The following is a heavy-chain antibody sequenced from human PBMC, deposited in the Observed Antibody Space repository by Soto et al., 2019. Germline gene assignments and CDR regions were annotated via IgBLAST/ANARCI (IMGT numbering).Heavy chain of an antibody. V-gene: IGHV3-9*01. Sequence: EVQLVESGGGLVQPGRSLRLSCVASGFSFGDYGMHWVRQAPGRGPEWGSGISWNSGNIGYAETVKGRFTISRENAKNSLYLQMNSLRAEDTALYYCVKDGLTSVFGLVHDGSDIWGHGTMVTVSS. CDR1: GFSFGDYG. J-gene: IGHJ3*02. CDR2: ISWNSGNI. D-gene: IGHD3-3*01. CDR3: VKDGLTSVFGLVHDGSDI.